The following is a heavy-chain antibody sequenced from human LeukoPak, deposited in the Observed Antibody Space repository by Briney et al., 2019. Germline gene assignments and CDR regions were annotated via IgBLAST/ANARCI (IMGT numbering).Heavy chain of an antibody. V-gene: IGHV1-18*01. CDR3: ARVPDCSSTSCYTNYYGMDV. D-gene: IGHD2-2*02. CDR1: GYTFTSYG. J-gene: IGHJ6*02. Sequence: GASVRVSCKASGYTFTSYGISWVRQAPGQGLEWMGWISAYNGNTNYAQKLQGRVTMTTDTSTSTAYMELRSLRSDDTAVYYCARVPDCSSTSCYTNYYGMDVWGQGTTVTVSS. CDR2: ISAYNGNT.